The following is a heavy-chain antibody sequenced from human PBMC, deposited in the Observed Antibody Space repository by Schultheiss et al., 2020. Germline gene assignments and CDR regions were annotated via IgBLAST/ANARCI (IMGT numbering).Heavy chain of an antibody. CDR1: GYIFSTYG. Sequence: ASVKVSCKASGYIFSTYGLSWVRQAPGQGLEWVGWISAYGGNTNYAQKLQGRVTMTTDTSTSTAYMELRSLRSDDTAVYYCARATRHSGHTFLPTMEWGQGTLVTVSS. J-gene: IGHJ4*02. CDR2: ISAYGGNT. V-gene: IGHV1-18*01. D-gene: IGHD3-10*01. CDR3: ARATRHSGHTFLPTME.